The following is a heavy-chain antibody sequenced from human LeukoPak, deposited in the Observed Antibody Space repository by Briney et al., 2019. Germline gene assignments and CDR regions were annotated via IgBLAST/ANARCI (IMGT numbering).Heavy chain of an antibody. D-gene: IGHD5-24*01. V-gene: IGHV3-11*05. J-gene: IGHJ4*02. Sequence: GGSLRLSCAASGFTFSDSSMSWIRQAPGKGLEWVSYISSSSSSDTNYADSVKGRFTISRDNAKSSLYLQMSSLRAEDTAVYYCARGHTILTHWGQGTLVTVSS. CDR2: ISSSSSSDT. CDR1: GFTFSDSS. CDR3: ARGHTILTH.